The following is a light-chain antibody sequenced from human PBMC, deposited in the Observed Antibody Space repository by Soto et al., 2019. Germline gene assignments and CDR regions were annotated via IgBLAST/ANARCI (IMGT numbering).Light chain of an antibody. CDR1: RSISSTY. CDR3: QQYGGSPPYT. J-gene: IGKJ2*01. CDR2: GAS. Sequence: EIVLTQSPGTLSLSPGERATLSCRASRSISSTYLAWYQQKAGQAPRLLIYGASSRATGIPDRFSGRGSGTDFTLTISRLEPEDFAVYYCQQYGGSPPYTFGQGTKLEIK. V-gene: IGKV3-20*01.